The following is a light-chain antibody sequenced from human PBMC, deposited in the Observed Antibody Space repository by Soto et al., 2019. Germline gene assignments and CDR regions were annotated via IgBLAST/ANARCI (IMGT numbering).Light chain of an antibody. CDR3: ISYTNITTRGCV. J-gene: IGLJ1*01. Sequence: QSALTQPASLSGSPVPSITISRTGTSGGIGSYNAVSRYQQHPDKAPKPKIYEVTDRPSGVSNRCAGSKSGKTASLTVCGLKAEDEAEYYCISYTNITTRGCVVGSGTKVTVL. CDR2: EVT. CDR1: SGGIGSYNA. V-gene: IGLV2-14*01.